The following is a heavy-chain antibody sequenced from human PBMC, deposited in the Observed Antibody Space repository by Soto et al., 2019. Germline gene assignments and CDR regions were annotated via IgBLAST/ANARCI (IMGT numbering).Heavy chain of an antibody. CDR1: GFTFSSYG. J-gene: IGHJ4*02. V-gene: IGHV3-33*01. CDR2: IWYDGSNK. Sequence: GGSLRLSCAASGFTFSSYGMHWVRQAPGKGLEWVAVIWYDGSNKYYADSVKGRFTISRDNSKNTLYLQMNSLRAEDTAVYYCARDPYSYGYGDFDYWGQGTLVTVSS. CDR3: ARDPYSYGYGDFDY. D-gene: IGHD5-18*01.